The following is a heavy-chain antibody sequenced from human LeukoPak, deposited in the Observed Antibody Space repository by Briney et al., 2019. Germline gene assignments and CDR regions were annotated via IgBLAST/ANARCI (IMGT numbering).Heavy chain of an antibody. J-gene: IGHJ5*02. Sequence: GASVKVSYQGSGYSFTSYGISWVRPAPAQGLKWMGWISAYNGNTNYAQKLQGRVTMTTDTSTSTAYMELRSLRSDDTAVYYCAREGVLYGSWCYHRFEPWGQGTLVSVSS. D-gene: IGHD3-10*01. CDR2: ISAYNGNT. CDR1: GYSFTSYG. V-gene: IGHV1-18*01. CDR3: AREGVLYGSWCYHRFEP.